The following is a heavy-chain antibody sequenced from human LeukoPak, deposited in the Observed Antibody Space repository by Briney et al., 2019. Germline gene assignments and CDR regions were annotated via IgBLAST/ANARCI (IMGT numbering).Heavy chain of an antibody. CDR2: ISYDGSNK. CDR3: ASRRKGSSLAPDFDY. D-gene: IGHD6-13*01. Sequence: GGSLRLSCAASGFTFSSYAMHWVRQAPGKGLEWVAVISYDGSNKYYADSVKGRFTISRDNSKNTLYLQMNSLRAEDTAVYYCASRRKGSSLAPDFDYWGQGTLVTVSS. CDR1: GFTFSSYA. V-gene: IGHV3-30-3*01. J-gene: IGHJ4*02.